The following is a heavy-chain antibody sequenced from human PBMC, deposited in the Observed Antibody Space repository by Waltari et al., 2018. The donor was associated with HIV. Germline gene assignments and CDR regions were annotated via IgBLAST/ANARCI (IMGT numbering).Heavy chain of an antibody. Sequence: QVQLDQSGAQETKPGPWAKAYFTPCRDTSSTNAVNWVGQATGQGLEWMGWMNPNSGNTGYAQKFQGRVNMTRNSSIRTAYMELSSLRSDDTAVYYCSRGLHCTATSCLLYHGMDVWGQGTAVSVSS. J-gene: IGHJ6*02. CDR3: SRGLHCTATSCLLYHGMDV. CDR1: RDTSSTNA. V-gene: IGHV1-8*01. CDR2: MNPNSGNT. D-gene: IGHD2-2*01.